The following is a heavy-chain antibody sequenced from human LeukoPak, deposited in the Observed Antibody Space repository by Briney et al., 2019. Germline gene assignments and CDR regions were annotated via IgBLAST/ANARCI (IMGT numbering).Heavy chain of an antibody. J-gene: IGHJ4*02. V-gene: IGHV3-48*04. Sequence: PGGSLRLSCAASGFTFSSYSMNWVRQAPGKGLEWVSYISSSSSTIYYADSVKGRFTISRDNSKHTLYLQMNTLRAEDTAVYYCAVSMIAFDFWGQGALVTVSS. D-gene: IGHD3-22*01. CDR1: GFTFSSYS. CDR2: ISSSSSTI. CDR3: AVSMIAFDF.